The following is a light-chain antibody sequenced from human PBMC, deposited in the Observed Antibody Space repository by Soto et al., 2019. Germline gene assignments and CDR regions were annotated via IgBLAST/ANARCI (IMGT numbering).Light chain of an antibody. V-gene: IGLV2-8*01. Sequence: QSALTQPPSASGSPGQSVTISCNGTSSDVGGYNFVSWYQQHPGKAPKLMIYEVSKRPSGVPDRFSGSKSGNTASLTVSGLQAEDEADYYCSSYAGTRGWVFGGGTKRTV. CDR3: SSYAGTRGWV. CDR2: EVS. J-gene: IGLJ3*02. CDR1: SSDVGGYNF.